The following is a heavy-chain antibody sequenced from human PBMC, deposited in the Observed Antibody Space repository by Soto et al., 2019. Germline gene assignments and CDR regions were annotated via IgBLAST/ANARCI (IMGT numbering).Heavy chain of an antibody. Sequence: QVQLVQSGAEVKKPGASVKVSCKASGYTFTSYYIHWVRQAPGQGLEWMGLINPSGGSRSYAQKFKGSVTMTSDTSTSAVYMELSSLRSEDTAVYYCATGGSSSRDNFNYWGQGTLVTVSS. D-gene: IGHD6-13*01. CDR2: INPSGGSR. J-gene: IGHJ4*02. CDR1: GYTFTSYY. V-gene: IGHV1-46*01. CDR3: ATGGSSSRDNFNY.